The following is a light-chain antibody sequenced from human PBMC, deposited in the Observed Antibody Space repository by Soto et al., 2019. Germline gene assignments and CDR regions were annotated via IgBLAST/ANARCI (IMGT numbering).Light chain of an antibody. CDR3: QTWDTAPL. Sequence: QPVLTQPPSASASLGASVKLTCTLNNGHSSFAIAWQQQQPEKGPRFLMKLNTDGSHTKGDGIPDRFSASTSGAQRYLTIASLQSDDEADYHCQTWDTAPLFGRGTKLTVL. CDR1: NGHSSFA. J-gene: IGLJ2*01. V-gene: IGLV4-69*01. CDR2: LNTDGSH.